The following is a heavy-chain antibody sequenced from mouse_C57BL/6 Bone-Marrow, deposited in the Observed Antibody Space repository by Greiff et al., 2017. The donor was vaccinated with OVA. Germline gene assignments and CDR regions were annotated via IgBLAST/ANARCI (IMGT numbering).Heavy chain of an antibody. J-gene: IGHJ4*01. V-gene: IGHV1-69*01. Sequence: QVQLQQSGAELVMPGASVKLSCKASGYTFTSYWMHWVKQRPGQGLEWIGEIDPSDSYTNYNQKFKGKSTLTVDKSSSTAYMQLSSLTSEDSAVYYCARNYGAMDYWGQGTSVTVSS. CDR2: IDPSDSYT. CDR1: GYTFTSYW. CDR3: ARNYGAMDY. D-gene: IGHD1-1*02.